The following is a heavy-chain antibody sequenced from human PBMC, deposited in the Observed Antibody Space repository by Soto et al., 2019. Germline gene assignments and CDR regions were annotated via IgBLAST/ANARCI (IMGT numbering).Heavy chain of an antibody. D-gene: IGHD6-13*01. CDR2: INPSGGST. CDR3: ARGGIEGNSYYYYYGMDV. Sequence: ASVKVSCKASGYTFTSYYMHWVRQAPGQGLEWMGIINPSGGSTSYAQKFQGRVTMTRDTSTSTVYMELSSLRSEDTAVYYCARGGIEGNSYYYYYGMDVWGQVTTVTVSS. V-gene: IGHV1-46*01. J-gene: IGHJ6*02. CDR1: GYTFTSYY.